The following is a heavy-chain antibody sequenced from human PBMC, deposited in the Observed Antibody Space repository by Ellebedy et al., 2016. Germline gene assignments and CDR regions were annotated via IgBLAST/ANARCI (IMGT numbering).Heavy chain of an antibody. D-gene: IGHD1-1*01. J-gene: IGHJ4*02. V-gene: IGHV4-39*01. CDR1: GGSISSSRFY. CDR3: ASGKRYKSAGS. Sequence: SETLSLXXTVSGGSISSSRFYWGWIRQPPGKALEWIGSIYYSGSTYYNPSLKSRVTISVDTSKNQFSLKLSSVTAADTAVYYCASGKRYKSAGSWGQGTLVTVSS. CDR2: IYYSGST.